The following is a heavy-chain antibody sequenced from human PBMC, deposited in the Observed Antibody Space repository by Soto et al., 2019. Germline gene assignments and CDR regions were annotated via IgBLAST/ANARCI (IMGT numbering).Heavy chain of an antibody. J-gene: IGHJ6*03. CDR1: GFTFSSYG. CDR3: ARDQGYSSSWHYYYYYYMDV. Sequence: GGSLRLSCAASGFTFSSYGMHWVRQAPGKGLEWVAVIWYDGSNKYYADSVKGRFTISRDNSKNTLYLQMNSLRADDTAVYYCARDQGYSSSWHYYYYYYMDVWGKGTTVTVSS. D-gene: IGHD6-13*01. V-gene: IGHV3-33*01. CDR2: IWYDGSNK.